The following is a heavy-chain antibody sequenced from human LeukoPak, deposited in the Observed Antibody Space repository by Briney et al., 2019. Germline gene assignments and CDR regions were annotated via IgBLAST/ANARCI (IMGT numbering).Heavy chain of an antibody. Sequence: GGSLRLSCTASGFTFGDYAMSWVRQAPGKGLEWVGFIRSKAYGGTTEYAASVKGRFTISRDGSKSIAYLQMNSLKTEDTAVYYCTRAPRLYYYYYMDVWGKGTTVTVSS. J-gene: IGHJ6*03. CDR2: IRSKAYGGTT. CDR1: GFTFGDYA. V-gene: IGHV3-49*04. CDR3: TRAPRLYYYYYMDV.